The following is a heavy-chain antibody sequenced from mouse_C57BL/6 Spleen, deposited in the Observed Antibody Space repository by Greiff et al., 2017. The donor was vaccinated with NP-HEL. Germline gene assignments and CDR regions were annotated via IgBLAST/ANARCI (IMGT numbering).Heavy chain of an antibody. CDR2: ISSGSSTI. CDR1: GFTFSDYG. Sequence: EVNVVESGGGLVKPGGSLKLSCAASGFTFSDYGMHWVRQAPEKGLEWIAYISSGSSTIYYADTVKGRFTISRDNAKNTLFLQMTSLRSEDTAMYYCAREYYGRSGWYFDVWGTGTTVTVSS. V-gene: IGHV5-17*01. CDR3: AREYYGRSGWYFDV. D-gene: IGHD1-1*01. J-gene: IGHJ1*03.